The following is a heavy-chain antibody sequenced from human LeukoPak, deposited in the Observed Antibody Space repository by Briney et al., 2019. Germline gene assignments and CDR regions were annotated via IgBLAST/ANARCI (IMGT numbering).Heavy chain of an antibody. J-gene: IGHJ3*02. V-gene: IGHV3-64*05. CDR3: VKCSGGSCYKPIDI. CDR1: GFTFSSYG. CDR2: ISSDGGST. Sequence: PGGSLRASCSASGFTFSSYGMQWVRQAPGKGLEYVSAISSDGGSTYYADSVKGRFTISRDSTKNTLYVQMSSLRAEDTAVYYCVKCSGGSCYKPIDIWGQGTMVTVSS. D-gene: IGHD2-15*01.